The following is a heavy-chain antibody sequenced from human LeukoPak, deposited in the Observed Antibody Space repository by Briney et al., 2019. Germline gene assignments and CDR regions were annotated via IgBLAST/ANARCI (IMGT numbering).Heavy chain of an antibody. Sequence: GASVKVPCKASGGTFSSYAISWVRQAPGQGLEWMGGIIPIFGTANYAQKFQGRVTITTDESTSTAYMELSSLRSEDTAVYYCARRMYSTAFDIWGQGTMVTVSS. D-gene: IGHD6-13*01. J-gene: IGHJ3*02. CDR3: ARRMYSTAFDI. CDR1: GGTFSSYA. V-gene: IGHV1-69*05. CDR2: IIPIFGTA.